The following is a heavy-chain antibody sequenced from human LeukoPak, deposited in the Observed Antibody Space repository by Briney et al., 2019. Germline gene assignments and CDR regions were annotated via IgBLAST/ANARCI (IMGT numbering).Heavy chain of an antibody. Sequence: GGSLRLSCAASGFTFSSCGMSWVRQAPGQGLEWVSGISGSGGSTYYADSVKGRFTISRDISKNTLYLQMNSLRTEDTAVYYCAKGSRDSSGWYRDYWGQGTLVTVSS. D-gene: IGHD6-19*01. V-gene: IGHV3-23*01. J-gene: IGHJ4*02. CDR3: AKGSRDSSGWYRDY. CDR1: GFTFSSCG. CDR2: ISGSGGST.